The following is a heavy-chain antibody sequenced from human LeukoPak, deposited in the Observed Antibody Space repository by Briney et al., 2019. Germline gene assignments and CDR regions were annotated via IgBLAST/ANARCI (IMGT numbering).Heavy chain of an antibody. CDR3: ARLPGTNWMGEFYFDY. D-gene: IGHD3-16*01. CDR1: GGSISSSNYY. V-gene: IGHV4-39*01. Sequence: SETLSLTCTASGGSISSSNYYWGWVRQPPGKGLEWIGSVYYSGTTFYNPSLKSRVTMSRDTSKNQFSLRLSSVTAADTAVYYCARLPGTNWMGEFYFDYWGQGTLVTVSS. CDR2: VYYSGTT. J-gene: IGHJ4*02.